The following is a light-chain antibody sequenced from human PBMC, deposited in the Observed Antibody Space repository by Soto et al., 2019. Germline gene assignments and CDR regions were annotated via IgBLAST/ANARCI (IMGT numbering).Light chain of an antibody. J-gene: IGKJ2*01. V-gene: IGKV1-5*03. CDR3: QQYDSYPYT. CDR2: KAS. CDR1: QSIGNW. Sequence: DIQMTQSPSTLSASEGDRVTITCRASQSIGNWLAWYQQKTGKAPKLLIYKASILQSGVPARFSVSGSGTEFTLTISSLQPDDFATYYCQQYDSYPYTFGQGTKREIK.